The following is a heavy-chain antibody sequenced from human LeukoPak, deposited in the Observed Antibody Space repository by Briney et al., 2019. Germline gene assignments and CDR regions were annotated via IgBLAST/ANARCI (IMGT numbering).Heavy chain of an antibody. CDR1: GFTFCSYA. D-gene: IGHD6-19*01. CDR2: ISYDGSNK. J-gene: IGHJ6*02. CDR3: AREARIAVAGLDYYGMDV. Sequence: GGSLRLSCAASGFTFCSYAMHWVRQAPGRGLEWVAVISYDGSNKYYADSVKGRFTISRDNSKNTLYLQMNSLRAEDTAVYYCAREARIAVAGLDYYGMDVWGQGTTVTVSS. V-gene: IGHV3-30-3*01.